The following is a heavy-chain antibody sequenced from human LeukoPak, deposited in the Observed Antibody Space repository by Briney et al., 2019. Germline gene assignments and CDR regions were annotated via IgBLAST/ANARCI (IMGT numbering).Heavy chain of an antibody. CDR3: AKDQTIFGVVIIPHYFDY. J-gene: IGHJ4*02. CDR1: GFTFRSYT. D-gene: IGHD3-3*01. V-gene: IGHV3-23*01. CDR2: ISGGGTTT. Sequence: GGSLRLSCAASGFTFRSYTMNWVRQAPGKGLEWVSTISGGGTTTYYADSVKGRFTISRDNSKNKLYLQMNRLRAEDTAVYYCAKDQTIFGVVIIPHYFDYWGQGTLVTVSS.